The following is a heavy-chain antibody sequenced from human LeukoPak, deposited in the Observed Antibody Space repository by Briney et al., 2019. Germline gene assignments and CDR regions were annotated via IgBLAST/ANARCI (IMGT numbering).Heavy chain of an antibody. Sequence: GGSLRLSCAASGFTFSSYAMSWVRQAPGKGLEWVSAISGSGGSTYYADSVKGRFTISRDNSKNTLYLQMNSLRAEDTAVYYCAKGNDLWSGYHYYYYMDVWGKGTTVTVSS. J-gene: IGHJ6*03. D-gene: IGHD3-3*01. V-gene: IGHV3-23*01. CDR1: GFTFSSYA. CDR2: ISGSGGST. CDR3: AKGNDLWSGYHYYYYMDV.